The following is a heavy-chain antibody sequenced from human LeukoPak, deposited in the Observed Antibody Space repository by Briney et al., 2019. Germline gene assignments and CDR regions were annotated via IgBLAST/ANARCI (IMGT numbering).Heavy chain of an antibody. CDR2: IYPGDSDT. D-gene: IGHD3-22*01. V-gene: IGHV5-51*01. J-gene: IGHJ4*02. CDR1: GYSFTSYW. CDR3: ARHPNYYDSSGYYYAPVDY. Sequence: GESLKISXKGSGYSFTSYWIGWVRQMPGKGQEWMGMIYPGDSDTRYSPSFQGQVTISADKSISTAYLQWSSLKASDTAMYYCARHPNYYDSSGYYYAPVDYWGQGTLVTVSS.